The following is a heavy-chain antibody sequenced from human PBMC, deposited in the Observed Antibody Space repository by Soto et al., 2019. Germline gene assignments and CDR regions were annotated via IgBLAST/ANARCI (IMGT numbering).Heavy chain of an antibody. CDR3: ARESIWGSSMDY. V-gene: IGHV1-3*01. J-gene: IGHJ4*02. D-gene: IGHD3-16*01. CDR1: GYAFTSYA. Sequence: QVQLVQSGAEVTKPGAAVKISCKASGYAFTSYAMHWVRQAAGQRLEWMGWINAANGNTIYSQKFQGRVTNTRDTSASTAYMELSSLRSEDTAVYYCARESIWGSSMDYWGQGTLVTVSS. CDR2: INAANGNT.